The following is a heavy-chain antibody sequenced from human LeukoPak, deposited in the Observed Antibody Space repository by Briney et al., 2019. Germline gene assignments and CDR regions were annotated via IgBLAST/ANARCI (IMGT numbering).Heavy chain of an antibody. D-gene: IGHD2-2*01. J-gene: IGHJ5*02. CDR1: GYTFTNYG. CDR3: ARYCSSTSCPGPFRYWFDP. Sequence: GASVKVSCKASGYTFTNYGLSWARQAPGQGLEWMGWISTYNGNTNYAQKLQGRVTMTTDTSTSTAYMELRSLRSDDTAVYYCARYCSSTSCPGPFRYWFDPWGQGTLVTVSS. V-gene: IGHV1-18*01. CDR2: ISTYNGNT.